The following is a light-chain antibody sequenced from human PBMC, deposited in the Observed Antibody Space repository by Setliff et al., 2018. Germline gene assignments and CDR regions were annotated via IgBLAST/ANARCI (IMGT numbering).Light chain of an antibody. V-gene: IGLV2-14*01. J-gene: IGLJ1*01. CDR2: EVN. CDR1: SSDVGAYNY. CDR3: HSFTTSTTRV. Sequence: QSALTQPPSASGSPGQSLTISCTGTSSDVGAYNYVSWYQQHPGKAPKLIIYEVNNRPSGVSDRFSGSKSGNTASLTISGLQAEDEADYYCHSFTTSTTRVFGSGTKVTVL.